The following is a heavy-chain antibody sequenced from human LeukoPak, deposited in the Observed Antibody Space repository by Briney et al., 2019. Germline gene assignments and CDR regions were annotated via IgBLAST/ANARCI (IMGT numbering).Heavy chain of an antibody. D-gene: IGHD2-15*01. V-gene: IGHV4-59*01. J-gene: IGHJ3*02. CDR1: GGSISSYY. CDR3: ARDPSLGYCSGGSCYPDAFDI. CDR2: IYYSGST. Sequence: SETLSLTCTVSGGSISSYYWSWIRQPPGKGLEWIGYIYYSGSTNYNPSLKSRVTISVDTSKNQFTLKLSSVTAADTAVYYCARDPSLGYCSGGSCYPDAFDIWGQGTMVTVSP.